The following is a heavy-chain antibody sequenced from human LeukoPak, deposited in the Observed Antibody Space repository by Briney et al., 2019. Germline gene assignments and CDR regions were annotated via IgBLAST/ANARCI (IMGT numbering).Heavy chain of an antibody. D-gene: IGHD3-9*01. CDR2: ISGGGGST. CDR3: VKFNDILTGYFDY. J-gene: IGHJ4*02. CDR1: GFTFSSYA. Sequence: GGSLRLSCAASGFTFSSYAMSWVRQSPGKGLEWVAAISGGGGSTYYAYYTDSGKGRFTISRDNSKNTLYLQMNSLRAEDTAVYFCVKFNDILTGYFDYWGQGTLVTVSS. V-gene: IGHV3-23*01.